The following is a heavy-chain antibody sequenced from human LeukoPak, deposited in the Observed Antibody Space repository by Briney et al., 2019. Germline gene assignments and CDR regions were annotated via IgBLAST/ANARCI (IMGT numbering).Heavy chain of an antibody. CDR3: ATGVCVAAAHYGY. D-gene: IGHD6-13*01. CDR1: GGSISSYY. CDR2: FCYSWST. J-gene: IGHJ4*02. Sequence: SETLTLTCSVSGGSISSYYGTWIRQPPGRGGEWIRYFCYSWSTNYSPSLKSRVTMLGDKSKNEFSLQLTSVTAADTALYYCATGVCVAAAHYGYWGQGTLVTVSS. V-gene: IGHV4-59*13.